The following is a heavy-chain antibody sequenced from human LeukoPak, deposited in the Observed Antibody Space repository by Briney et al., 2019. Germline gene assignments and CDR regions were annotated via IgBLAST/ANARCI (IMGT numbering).Heavy chain of an antibody. CDR3: ARSAYSSGDHFYGMDV. CDR2: IIPILGIA. Sequence: GASVKVSCKASGGTFSSYAISWVRQAPGQGLEWMGRIIPILGIANYAQKFQGRVTITADKSTSTAYMELSSLRSEDTAVYYCARSAYSSGDHFYGMDVWGQGTTVTVSS. D-gene: IGHD3-10*01. J-gene: IGHJ6*02. V-gene: IGHV1-69*04. CDR1: GGTFSSYA.